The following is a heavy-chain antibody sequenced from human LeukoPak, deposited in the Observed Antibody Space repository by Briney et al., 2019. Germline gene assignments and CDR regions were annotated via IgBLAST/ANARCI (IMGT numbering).Heavy chain of an antibody. Sequence: GGSLRLSCVVSGFXVSTNYMSWVRQAPGKGLEWVSVIYSNDNTYYADSVKGRFTISRDNSKNTLYLQMNSLRADDTAVYYCAQGGAKAYSWGQGTLVTVSS. CDR2: IYSNDNT. D-gene: IGHD3-16*01. J-gene: IGHJ4*02. CDR1: GFXVSTNY. V-gene: IGHV3-53*01. CDR3: AQGGAKAYS.